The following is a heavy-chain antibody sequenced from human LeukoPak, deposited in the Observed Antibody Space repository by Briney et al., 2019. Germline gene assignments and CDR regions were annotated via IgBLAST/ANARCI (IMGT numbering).Heavy chain of an antibody. CDR3: AGKYGGIDY. CDR1: XXSFXXYX. J-gene: IGHJ4*02. D-gene: IGHD1-26*01. V-gene: IGHV4-34*01. CDR2: INHSGST. Sequence: PSETXXXXXXXXXXSFXXYXWXWIRQPPGKGLEWIGEINHSGSTNYNPSLKSRVTISVDTSKNQFSLKLSSVTAADTAVYYCAGKYGGIDYWGQGTLVTVSS.